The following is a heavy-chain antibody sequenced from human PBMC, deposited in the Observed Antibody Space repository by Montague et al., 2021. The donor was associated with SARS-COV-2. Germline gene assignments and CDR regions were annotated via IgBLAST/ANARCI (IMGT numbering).Heavy chain of an antibody. D-gene: IGHD7-27*01. CDR2: ISYDGSNK. CDR1: GFTFSSYA. J-gene: IGHJ4*02. V-gene: IGHV3-30-3*01. CDR3: ARDLVGWGSPFDY. Sequence: SLRLSCAASGFTFSSYAMHWVRQAPGKGLEWVAVISYDGSNKYYADSAKGRFTISRDNSKNTLYLQMNSLRAEDTAVYYCARDLVGWGSPFDYWGQGTLVTVSS.